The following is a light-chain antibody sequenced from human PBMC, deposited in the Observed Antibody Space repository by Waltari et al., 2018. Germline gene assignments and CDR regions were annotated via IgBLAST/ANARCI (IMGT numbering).Light chain of an antibody. CDR3: MQALQTLIT. CDR2: FGS. J-gene: IGKJ5*01. V-gene: IGKV2-28*01. Sequence: LLTHSPLFLPVTLGEPASVSCTSTQSRLHSNGYNYLDWYVQRPGLPPQLLIYFGSYRASGVPDRFSGSGSVTDFTLKISKVEAEDVGVYYCMQALQTLITFGQGTRLEIK. CDR1: QSRLHSNGYNY.